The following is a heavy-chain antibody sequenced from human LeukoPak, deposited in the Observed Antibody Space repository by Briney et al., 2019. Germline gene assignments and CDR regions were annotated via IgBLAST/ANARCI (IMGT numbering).Heavy chain of an antibody. J-gene: IGHJ6*02. CDR3: GRDGGHSSGFYYYGMDV. V-gene: IGHV4-31*03. CDR2: IYYSGST. D-gene: IGHD6-19*01. Sequence: NPSQTLSLTCSVSGGSISSGSYYWSWIRQHPGKGLEWIGYIYYSGSTYYNPSLKSRVTISVDTSENQFSLKLTSVTAADTAVYFCGRDGGHSSGFYYYGMDVWGQGTTVTVSS. CDR1: GGSISSGSYY.